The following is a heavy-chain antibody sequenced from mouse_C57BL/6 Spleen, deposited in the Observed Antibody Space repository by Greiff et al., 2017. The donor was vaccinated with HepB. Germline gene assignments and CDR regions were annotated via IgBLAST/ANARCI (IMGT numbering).Heavy chain of an antibody. CDR3: ARRGDYYGSSLFDY. D-gene: IGHD1-1*01. V-gene: IGHV1-54*01. CDR2: INPGSGGT. CDR1: GYAFTNYL. Sequence: VQLQQSGAELVRPGTSVKVSCKASGYAFTNYLIEWVKQRPGQGLEWIGVINPGSGGTNYNEKFKGKATLTADKSSSTAYMKLSSLTSEDSAVYFCARRGDYYGSSLFDYWGQGTTLTVSS. J-gene: IGHJ2*01.